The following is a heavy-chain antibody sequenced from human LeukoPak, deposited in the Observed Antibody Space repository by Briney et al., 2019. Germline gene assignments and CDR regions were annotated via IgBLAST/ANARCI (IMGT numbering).Heavy chain of an antibody. CDR2: IYYSGST. CDR1: GGSISSRSYY. V-gene: IGHV4-39*01. CDR3: ARSGYSSGWYSEGIGY. J-gene: IGHJ4*02. Sequence: PSETLSLTCTVSGGSISSRSYYWGWIRQPPGKGLEWIGGIYYSGSTYYNASLKSRVTTSVDTSKNQFSLKLTSVTAADTAVYYCARSGYSSGWYSEGIGYWGQGTLVTVSS. D-gene: IGHD6-19*01.